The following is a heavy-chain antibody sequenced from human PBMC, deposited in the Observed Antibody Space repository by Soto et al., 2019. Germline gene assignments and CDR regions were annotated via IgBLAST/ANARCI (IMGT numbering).Heavy chain of an antibody. V-gene: IGHV2-5*02. D-gene: IGHD6-19*01. J-gene: IGHJ4*02. Sequence: QITLKESGPTLVKPTQTLTLTCTFSGFSLSTSGVGVGWIRQPPGKALEWLALIYWDDDKRYSPSLKSRLTITEDPSENQVVLTMPNMDPVDPAPYYCAHSLAYSSGWYYFDYWGQGTLVTVSS. CDR3: AHSLAYSSGWYYFDY. CDR2: IYWDDDK. CDR1: GFSLSTSGVG.